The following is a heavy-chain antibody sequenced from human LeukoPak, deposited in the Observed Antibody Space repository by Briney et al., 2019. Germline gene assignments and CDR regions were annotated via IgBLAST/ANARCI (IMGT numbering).Heavy chain of an antibody. V-gene: IGHV1-2*02. CDR2: INPNSGGT. D-gene: IGHD3-22*01. CDR3: ARDREGHYYDSSGRYYYYMDV. J-gene: IGHJ6*03. CDR1: GYTFTGYY. Sequence: ASVKVSCKASGYTFTGYYMHWVRQAPGQGLEWMGWINPNSGGTNYAQKFQGRVTMTRDTSISTTYMELSRLRSDDTAVYYCARDREGHYYDSSGRYYYYMDVWGKGTTVTVSS.